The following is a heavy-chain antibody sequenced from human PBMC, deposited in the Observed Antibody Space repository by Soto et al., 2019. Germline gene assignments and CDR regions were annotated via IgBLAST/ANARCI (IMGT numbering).Heavy chain of an antibody. D-gene: IGHD5-12*01. CDR1: GGTFSSYA. V-gene: IGHV1-69*01. J-gene: IGHJ6*02. Sequence: QVQLVQSGAEVKKPGSSVKVSCKASGGTFSSYAISWVRQAPGQGLEWMGGIIPIFGTANYAQKVQGRVTINADESTSTAYMELSSLRSEDTAVYYCARRGEAGWLQFRDYYYYGMDVWCQGTTVTVSS. CDR3: ARRGEAGWLQFRDYYYYGMDV. CDR2: IIPIFGTA.